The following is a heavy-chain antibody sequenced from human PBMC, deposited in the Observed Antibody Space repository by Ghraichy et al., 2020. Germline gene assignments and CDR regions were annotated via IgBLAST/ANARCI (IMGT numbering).Heavy chain of an antibody. CDR3: ANIYYDFWKNHGVDV. Sequence: RGSLRLSCAASGFTFSSYSMNWVRQAPGKGLEWVSYISSSSSTIYYADSVKGRFTISRDNAKNSLYLQMNSLRAEDTAVYYCANIYYDFWKNHGVDVWGKGTTVTVSS. J-gene: IGHJ6*04. CDR2: ISSSSSTI. V-gene: IGHV3-48*01. CDR1: GFTFSSYS. D-gene: IGHD3-3*01.